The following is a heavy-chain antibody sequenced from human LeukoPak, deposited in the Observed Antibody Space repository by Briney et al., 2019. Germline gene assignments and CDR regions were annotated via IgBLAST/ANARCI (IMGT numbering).Heavy chain of an antibody. D-gene: IGHD3-16*01. J-gene: IGHJ4*02. Sequence: PGGSLRLSCAAAGFTFSSYWMYWVRQAPGKGLVWVSHINTDGSNTSYADSVKGRFTISRDNAKNTLYLQMDSLRAEDTAVYYRARTFPGFLFDYWGQGTLVTVSS. V-gene: IGHV3-74*01. CDR2: INTDGSNT. CDR3: ARTFPGFLFDY. CDR1: GFTFSSYW.